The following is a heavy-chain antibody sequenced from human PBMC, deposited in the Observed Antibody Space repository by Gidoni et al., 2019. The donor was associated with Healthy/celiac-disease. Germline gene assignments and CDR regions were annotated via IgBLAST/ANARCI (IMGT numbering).Heavy chain of an antibody. Sequence: QVQLVQSGAEVKKPGSSVKVSCKASGGTFSSYAISWVRQAPGQGLEWMGGIIPIFGTANYAQKFQGRVTITADESTSTAYMELSSLRSEDTAVYYCARATRRDCGGDCYSSGEVLYFDYWGQGTLVTVSS. CDR3: ARATRRDCGGDCYSSGEVLYFDY. CDR2: IIPIFGTA. J-gene: IGHJ4*02. V-gene: IGHV1-69*01. D-gene: IGHD2-21*02. CDR1: GGTFSSYA.